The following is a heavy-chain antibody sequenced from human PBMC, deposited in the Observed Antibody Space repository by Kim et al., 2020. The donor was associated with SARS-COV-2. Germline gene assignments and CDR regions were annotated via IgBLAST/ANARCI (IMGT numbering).Heavy chain of an antibody. V-gene: IGHV3-43*01. D-gene: IGHD5-18*01. CDR2: ISWDGGST. J-gene: IGHJ4*02. CDR3: AKDIGGLNTAMDAYYFDY. CDR1: GFTFDDYT. Sequence: GGSLRLSCAASGFTFDDYTMHWVRQAPGKGLEWVSLISWDGGSTYYADSVKGRFTISRDNSKNSLYLQMNSLRTEDTALYYCAKDIGGLNTAMDAYYFDYWGQGTLVTVSS.